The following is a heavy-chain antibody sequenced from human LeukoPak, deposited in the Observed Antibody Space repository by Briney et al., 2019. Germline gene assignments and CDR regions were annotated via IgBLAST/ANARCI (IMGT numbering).Heavy chain of an antibody. J-gene: IGHJ4*02. V-gene: IGHV3-30*02. CDR1: GFTFSSYG. CDR2: IRYDGSNK. Sequence: GGSLRLSCAASGFTFSSYGMHWVRQAPGKGLKWVAFIRYDGSNKYYADSVKGRFTISRDNSKNTLYLQMNSLRAEDTAVYYCARHPSGTDYGFDYWGQGALVTVSS. CDR3: ARHPSGTDYGFDY. D-gene: IGHD1-26*01.